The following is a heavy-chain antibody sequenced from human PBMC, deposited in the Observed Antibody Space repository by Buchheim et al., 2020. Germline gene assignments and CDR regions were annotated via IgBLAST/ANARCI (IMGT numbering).Heavy chain of an antibody. CDR3: GWSVGRRGWG. J-gene: IGHJ4*02. Sequence: QVQLQESGPGLVKPSQTVSLTCTVSGGSIGSGDTYWNWIRQPPGKGLEWIGYIYYSGNTYYNPSLRSRVTMSADTSKNQFSLNLSSVTAADTAVCYCGWSVGRRGWGWGQGTL. V-gene: IGHV4-30-4*01. CDR2: IYYSGNT. CDR1: GGSIGSGDTY. D-gene: IGHD3/OR15-3a*01.